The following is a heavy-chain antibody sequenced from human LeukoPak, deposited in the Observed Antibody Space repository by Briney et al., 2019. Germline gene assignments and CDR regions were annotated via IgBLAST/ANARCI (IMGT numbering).Heavy chain of an antibody. CDR1: GFTFSNYN. J-gene: IGHJ4*02. Sequence: GGSLRLSCAASGFTFSNYNMNWVRQAPGKGLEWVSSISSSSSYIYYADSLRGRFTISRDNSKNTLYLQMNRLRAEDTAVYYCAKDTGFSDRFDYWGQGTLVTVSS. CDR2: ISSSSSYI. V-gene: IGHV3-21*01. D-gene: IGHD1-14*01. CDR3: AKDTGFSDRFDY.